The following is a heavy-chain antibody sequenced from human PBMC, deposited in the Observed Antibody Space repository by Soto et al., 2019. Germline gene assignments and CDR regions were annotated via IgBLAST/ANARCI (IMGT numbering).Heavy chain of an antibody. Sequence: ASVKVSCKASGYTFTGYYMHWVRQAPGQGLEWMGWINPNSGGTNYAQKFQGRVTMTRDTSISTAYMELSRLRSDDTAVYSCARVGAHIVVVVAATGEDYYGMDVWGQGTTVTVSS. J-gene: IGHJ6*02. D-gene: IGHD2-15*01. CDR1: GYTFTGYY. V-gene: IGHV1-2*02. CDR2: INPNSGGT. CDR3: ARVGAHIVVVVAATGEDYYGMDV.